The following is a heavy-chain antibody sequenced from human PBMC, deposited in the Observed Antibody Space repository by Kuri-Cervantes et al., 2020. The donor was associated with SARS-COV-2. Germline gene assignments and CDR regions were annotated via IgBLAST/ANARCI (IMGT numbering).Heavy chain of an antibody. D-gene: IGHD3/OR15-3a*01. V-gene: IGHV3-21*01. CDR1: GFTFSSYS. J-gene: IGHJ4*02. CDR3: ARGTYTYYDFWRGPYFDY. CDR2: ISSSSSYI. Sequence: GESLKISCAASGFTFSSYSMNWVRQAPGKGLEWVSSISSSSSYIYYADSVKGRFTISRDNAKNSLYLQMNSLRAEDTAVYYCARGTYTYYDFWRGPYFDYWGQGNLVTVSS.